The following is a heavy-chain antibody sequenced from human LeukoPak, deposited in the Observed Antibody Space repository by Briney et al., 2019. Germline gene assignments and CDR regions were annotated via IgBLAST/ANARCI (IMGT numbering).Heavy chain of an antibody. CDR1: GFTFSSYG. V-gene: IGHV3-74*01. J-gene: IGHJ4*02. CDR3: APFYSSDWYGDGY. Sequence: GGSLRLSCAASGFTFSSYGMQWVRQAPGKGLVWVSLINSDGSSTTYADSVKGRFTISGDNAKNTLYLQMNSLRAEDTAVYYCAPFYSSDWYGDGYWGQGTLVTVSS. CDR2: INSDGSST. D-gene: IGHD6-19*01.